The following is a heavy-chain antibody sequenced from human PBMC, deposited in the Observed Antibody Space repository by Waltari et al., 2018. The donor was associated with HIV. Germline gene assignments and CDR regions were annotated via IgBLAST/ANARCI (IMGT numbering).Heavy chain of an antibody. Sequence: EVQVLESGGGLVQPGGSLRLSCAASGLTFSSYAMGWVRQAPGKGLEWVSGFSVRGDPYYADSVKGRFTISRDNSKNTVYQQMNSLRVEDTAVYYCASAFGGNDLDVWGQGTTVTVSS. J-gene: IGHJ6*02. CDR3: ASAFGGNDLDV. V-gene: IGHV3-23*01. CDR1: GLTFSSYA. CDR2: FSVRGDP. D-gene: IGHD2-15*01.